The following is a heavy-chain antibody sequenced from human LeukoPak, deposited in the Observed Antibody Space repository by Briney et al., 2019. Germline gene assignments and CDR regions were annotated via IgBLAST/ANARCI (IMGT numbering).Heavy chain of an antibody. CDR2: TYYRSKWYN. V-gene: IGHV6-1*01. D-gene: IGHD6-19*01. Sequence: SQTLSLTCAISGDSFSSNSAAWNWIRQSPSRGLEWLGRTYYRSKWYNDYAGCVKSRITINPDTFKNQFSLRLNSVTPEDTAVYYCARGGGYSSGWSEGFGWFDPWGQGTLVTVSS. CDR1: GDSFSSNSAA. CDR3: ARGGGYSSGWSEGFGWFDP. J-gene: IGHJ5*02.